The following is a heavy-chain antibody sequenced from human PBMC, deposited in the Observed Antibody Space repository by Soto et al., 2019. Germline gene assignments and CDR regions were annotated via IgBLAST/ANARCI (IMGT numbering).Heavy chain of an antibody. J-gene: IGHJ4*01. CDR2: ISGRGGST. CDR1: GFTFGNYA. D-gene: IGHD4-17*01. Sequence: EVQLLESGGGLVQPGGSLRLSCAASGFTFGNYAMSWVRQAPRKGLEWVSAISGRGGSTFYADSVKGRFTISRDNSKNTLYLQLNSLRAEDTAIYYCERRLPHDYGFDYWGHGTLVTVSS. CDR3: ERRLPHDYGFDY. V-gene: IGHV3-23*01.